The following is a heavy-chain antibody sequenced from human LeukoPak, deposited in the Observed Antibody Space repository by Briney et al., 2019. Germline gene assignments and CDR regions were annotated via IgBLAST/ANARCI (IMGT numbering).Heavy chain of an antibody. Sequence: PSETLSLTCAVYGGSFSGYYWSWIRQPPRKGLEWIGEINHSGSTNYNPSLKSRVTISVDTSKNQFSLKLSSVTAADTAVYYCARGIVGALVDYWGQGTLVTVSS. CDR1: GGSFSGYY. CDR3: ARGIVGALVDY. J-gene: IGHJ4*02. V-gene: IGHV4-34*01. CDR2: INHSGST. D-gene: IGHD1-26*01.